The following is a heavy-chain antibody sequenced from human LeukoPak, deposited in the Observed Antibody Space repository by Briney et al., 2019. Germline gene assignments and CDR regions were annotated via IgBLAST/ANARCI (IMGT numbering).Heavy chain of an antibody. CDR3: AKVRQCPRQFDY. D-gene: IGHD6-19*01. CDR2: ISGSGGST. CDR1: GFTFSTYA. Sequence: GGSLRLSCAASGFTFSTYAMSWVRQAPGKGLEWVSSISGSGGSTYYADSVKGRFTISRDNSKNTLYLQMNSLRAEDTAVYYCAKVRQCPRQFDYWGQGTLVTVSS. J-gene: IGHJ4*02. V-gene: IGHV3-23*01.